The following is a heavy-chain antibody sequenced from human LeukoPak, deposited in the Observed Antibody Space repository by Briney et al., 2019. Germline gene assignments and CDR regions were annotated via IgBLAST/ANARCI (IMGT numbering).Heavy chain of an antibody. V-gene: IGHV3-23*01. D-gene: IGHD3-10*01. J-gene: IGHJ4*02. CDR1: GFTFSNYG. CDR2: VSSRGDAT. Sequence: PGGSLRLSCTASGFTFSNYGMAWVRQAPGKGLEWLSVVSSRGDATYYADKAKGRFTTSRDNSKNTVSLQMNNLRVDDTATYYCAKDRRLWFGQLLIDSWGQGALVAVSS. CDR3: AKDRRLWFGQLLIDS.